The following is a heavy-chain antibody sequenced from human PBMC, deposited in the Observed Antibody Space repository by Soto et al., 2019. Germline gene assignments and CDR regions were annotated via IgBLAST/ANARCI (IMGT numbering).Heavy chain of an antibody. CDR2: IRSKANSYAT. CDR1: GFTFSGSA. J-gene: IGHJ4*02. V-gene: IGHV3-73*02. Sequence: EVQLVESGGGLVQPGGSLKLSCAASGFTFSGSAMHWVRQASGKGLEWVGRIRSKANSYATAYAASVKGRFTISRDDSTNTAYLQMNSLKTEDTAVYSSTMGLLGFGAYWGQGTLGTVSS. CDR3: TMGLLGFGAY. D-gene: IGHD3-10*01.